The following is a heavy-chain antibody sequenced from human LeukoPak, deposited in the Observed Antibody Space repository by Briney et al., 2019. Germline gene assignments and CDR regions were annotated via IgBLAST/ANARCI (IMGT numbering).Heavy chain of an antibody. Sequence: KSGGSLRLPCAASGFTFSSYSMNWVRQAPGKGLEWVSSISSSSSYIYYADSVKGRFTISRDNAKNSLYLQMNSLRAEDTAVYYCARPAGTGSDYWGQGTLVTVSS. V-gene: IGHV3-21*01. CDR3: ARPAGTGSDY. CDR2: ISSSSSYI. D-gene: IGHD3-10*01. J-gene: IGHJ4*02. CDR1: GFTFSSYS.